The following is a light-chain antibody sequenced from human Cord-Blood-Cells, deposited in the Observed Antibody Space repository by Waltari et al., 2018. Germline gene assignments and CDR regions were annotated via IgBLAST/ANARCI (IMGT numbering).Light chain of an antibody. CDR2: AAS. Sequence: DIQMTQSPSSLSAYVGDRVTITCRASQSISSYLNWYQQKPGKAPKLLIYAASSFQSGVPSRFSGSGSGTDFTLTISSLQPEDFATYYCQQSYSTPWTFGQGTKVEIK. V-gene: IGKV1-39*01. CDR1: QSISSY. CDR3: QQSYSTPWT. J-gene: IGKJ1*01.